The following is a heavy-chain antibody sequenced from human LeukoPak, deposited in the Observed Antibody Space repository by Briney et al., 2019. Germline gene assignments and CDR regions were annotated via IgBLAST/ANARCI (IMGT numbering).Heavy chain of an antibody. V-gene: IGHV3-30*02. Sequence: GGSLRLSCAASGFTFSSYGMHWVRQAPGKGLEWVAFIRFDGSAKNYADSVKGRFTISRDNSKNTLYLQMNSLRAEDTAVYYCARGSGNYYDFWSGYGDYFDYWGQGTLVTVSS. CDR2: IRFDGSAK. J-gene: IGHJ4*02. D-gene: IGHD3-3*01. CDR1: GFTFSSYG. CDR3: ARGSGNYYDFWSGYGDYFDY.